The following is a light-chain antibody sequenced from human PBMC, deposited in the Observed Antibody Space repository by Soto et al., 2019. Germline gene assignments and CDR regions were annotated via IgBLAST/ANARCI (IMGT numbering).Light chain of an antibody. V-gene: IGKV1-12*01. J-gene: IGKJ1*01. CDR2: AAS. CDR3: QQANSFPPT. Sequence: DIQMTQSPSSLSASVGDRVTITCRASQDISSWLAWYQQKPGKAPKLLIYAASNLQSGVPSRFSGSGSGTDFTLTISSLQHEDFATYYCQQANSFPPTFGQGTKVEIK. CDR1: QDISSW.